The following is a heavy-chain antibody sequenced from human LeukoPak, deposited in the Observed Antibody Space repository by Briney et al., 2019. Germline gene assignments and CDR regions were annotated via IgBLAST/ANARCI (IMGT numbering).Heavy chain of an antibody. CDR2: ISGSGATT. D-gene: IGHD6-13*01. Sequence: GGSLRLSCAASGFTFSIYAMSWVGHAPGKGLEWVSSISGSGATTYYADSVKGRFTISRDNSKNTLHLQMNSLRGEDAALYYCAKDPVAATGTGKINWFDPWGQGILVTVSS. CDR1: GFTFSIYA. V-gene: IGHV3-23*01. CDR3: AKDPVAATGTGKINWFDP. J-gene: IGHJ5*02.